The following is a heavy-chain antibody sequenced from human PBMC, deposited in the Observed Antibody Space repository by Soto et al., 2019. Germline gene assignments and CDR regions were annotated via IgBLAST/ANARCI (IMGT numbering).Heavy chain of an antibody. CDR1: GDSISTVDYF. CDR2: IYKSTTT. D-gene: IGHD2-15*01. Sequence: SETLSLTCSVSGDSISTVDYFWTWIRQPPGQALEYIGYIYKSTTTYYNPSFESRVAISLDTSKSQFSLNVTSVTAADTAVYFCARGRYCLNGRCFPNWFDSWGQGTLVTVSS. V-gene: IGHV4-30-4*01. CDR3: ARGRYCLNGRCFPNWFDS. J-gene: IGHJ5*01.